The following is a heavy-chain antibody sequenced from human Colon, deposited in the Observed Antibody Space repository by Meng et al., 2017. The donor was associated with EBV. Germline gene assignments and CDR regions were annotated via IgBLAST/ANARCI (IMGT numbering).Heavy chain of an antibody. Sequence: QVQLQESGPGLVKPSQTLSLTCPVSGGSISSGNHYWSWIRQHPGKGLEYIGYIYYSGSTYYNPSLKSRVIISVDTSKNQFSLRLNSVTAADTAVYYCASLYGDSSVWYLDIWGRGTLVTVAS. D-gene: IGHD4-17*01. V-gene: IGHV4-31*03. CDR1: GGSISSGNHY. J-gene: IGHJ2*01. CDR2: IYYSGST. CDR3: ASLYGDSSVWYLDI.